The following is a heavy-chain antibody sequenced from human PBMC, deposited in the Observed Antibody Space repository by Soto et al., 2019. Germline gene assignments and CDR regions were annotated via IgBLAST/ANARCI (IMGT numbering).Heavy chain of an antibody. D-gene: IGHD4-17*01. V-gene: IGHV3-30*03. J-gene: IGHJ3*02. CDR1: GFTCSSYG. CDR3: AIILTTVTHHDAFVI. CDR2: ISYDGSNE. Sequence: PRRSLRISCAASGFTCSSYGMHWVRQAPGKGLEWVAVISYDGSNEYYGDSVKGRLTISRDNSKSTLYLQMNSLRAEDTAVYYCAIILTTVTHHDAFVIRCEWTMVT.